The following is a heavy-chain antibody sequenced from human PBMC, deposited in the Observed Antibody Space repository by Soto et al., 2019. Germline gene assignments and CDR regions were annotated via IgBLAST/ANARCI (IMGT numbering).Heavy chain of an antibody. Sequence: SETLSLTCAVYGGSFSGYYWSWIRQPPGKGLEWIGEINHSGSTNYNPSLKSRVTISVDTSKNQFSLKLSSVTAADTAVYYCARAGYSSGSFMDVWGQGTTVTVS. CDR1: GGSFSGYY. D-gene: IGHD6-19*01. CDR3: ARAGYSSGSFMDV. J-gene: IGHJ6*02. V-gene: IGHV4-34*01. CDR2: INHSGST.